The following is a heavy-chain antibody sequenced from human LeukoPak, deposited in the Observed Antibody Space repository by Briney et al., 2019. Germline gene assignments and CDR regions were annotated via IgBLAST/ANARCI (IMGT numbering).Heavy chain of an antibody. V-gene: IGHV4-39*01. J-gene: IGHJ4*02. Sequence: SETLSLTCTVSGGSISSSSYYWGWIRQPPGKGLEWIGSIYYSGSTYYNPSLKSRVTISVDTSKNQFSLKLGSVTAADTAVYYCAGTMIVVKTGFDYWGQGTLVTVSS. CDR2: IYYSGST. CDR1: GGSISSSSYY. D-gene: IGHD3-22*01. CDR3: AGTMIVVKTGFDY.